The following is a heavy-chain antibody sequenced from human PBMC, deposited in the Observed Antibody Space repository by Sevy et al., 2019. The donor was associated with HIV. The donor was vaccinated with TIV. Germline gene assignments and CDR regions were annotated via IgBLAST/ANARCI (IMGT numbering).Heavy chain of an antibody. J-gene: IGHJ4*02. D-gene: IGHD3-22*01. CDR1: GYTFTGYY. CDR2: INPNSGGK. Sequence: ASVKVSCKASGYTFTGYYMHWVRQAPGQGLEWMGWINPNSGGKNYAQMFQGRVTMTRDTSISTAYMELSRLRSDDTAVYYCARANMIVVVITREFDYWGQGTLVTVSS. CDR3: ARANMIVVVITREFDY. V-gene: IGHV1-2*02.